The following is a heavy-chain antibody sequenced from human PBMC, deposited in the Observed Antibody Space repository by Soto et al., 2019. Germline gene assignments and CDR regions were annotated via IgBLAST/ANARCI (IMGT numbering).Heavy chain of an antibody. D-gene: IGHD1-26*01. CDR2: ISYSGST. CDR1: DGSISSSTYY. CDR3: ARHRASGTYYTALGY. J-gene: IGHJ4*03. V-gene: IGHV4-39*01. Sequence: LELRSHTCSVSDGSISSSTYYWGSIRQPPGKGLEWIGSISYSGSTYYSPPLKSRVTIFVDTSTNQFSLKLSSVTAADTAVYFCARHRASGTYYTALGYWCLGTLVTLYS.